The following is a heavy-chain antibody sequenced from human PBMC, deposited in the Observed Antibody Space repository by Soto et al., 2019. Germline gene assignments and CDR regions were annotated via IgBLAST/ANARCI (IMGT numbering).Heavy chain of an antibody. D-gene: IGHD1-26*01. CDR2: ISSSSSYT. Sequence: GGSLRLSCAASGLTFSDYYMSWIRQAPGKGLEWVSYISSSSSYTNYADSVKGRFTISRDNAKNSLYLQMNSLRAEDTAVYYCARDSVFLYSGSKGRHYGMDVWGQGTTVTVSS. CDR1: GLTFSDYY. V-gene: IGHV3-11*06. CDR3: ARDSVFLYSGSKGRHYGMDV. J-gene: IGHJ6*02.